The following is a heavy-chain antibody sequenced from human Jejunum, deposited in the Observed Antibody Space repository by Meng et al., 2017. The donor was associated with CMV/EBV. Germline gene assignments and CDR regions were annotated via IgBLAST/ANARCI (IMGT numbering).Heavy chain of an antibody. J-gene: IGHJ4*02. CDR2: INKDGSTT. D-gene: IGHD3-10*01. Sequence: LRLSFAASGLSFNNYWMHWVRQVPGKGLVWVSRINKDGSTTVYADSVKGRFTISRDNAKNTLSLQISSLRAEDTAVYYCVTGELFFDYWGQGTLVTVSS. CDR3: VTGELFFDY. CDR1: GLSFNNYW. V-gene: IGHV3-74*01.